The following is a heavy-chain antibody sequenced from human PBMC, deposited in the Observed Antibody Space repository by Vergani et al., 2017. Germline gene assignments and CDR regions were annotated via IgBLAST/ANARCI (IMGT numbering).Heavy chain of an antibody. D-gene: IGHD2-15*01. Sequence: VQLVESGGGLVKPGGSLRLSCAASGFTFSDFSMSWVRQAPGKGLEWVAFIGSSGPYINYADSVKGRFIISRDNTNNSLFLQMNSLRDEDRGVYYCARISGGSAPYLHYWGQGTLVTVAS. CDR2: IGSSGPYI. CDR1: GFTFSDFS. CDR3: ARISGGSAPYLHY. J-gene: IGHJ1*01. V-gene: IGHV3-21*03.